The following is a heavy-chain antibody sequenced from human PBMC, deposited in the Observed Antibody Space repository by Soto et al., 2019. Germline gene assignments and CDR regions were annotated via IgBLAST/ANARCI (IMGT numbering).Heavy chain of an antibody. D-gene: IGHD2-8*01. Sequence: SETLSLTCPVSGFSISNGDYYWNWIRQTPGKGLEWIGYIYNGGPTYYNPSLESRLSLSVDTSGNQFSLRLSSVTAADTAIYYCARSLEYGIPFDKWGQGTLVTVSS. CDR1: GFSISNGDYY. CDR2: IYNGGPT. V-gene: IGHV4-30-4*01. J-gene: IGHJ4*02. CDR3: ARSLEYGIPFDK.